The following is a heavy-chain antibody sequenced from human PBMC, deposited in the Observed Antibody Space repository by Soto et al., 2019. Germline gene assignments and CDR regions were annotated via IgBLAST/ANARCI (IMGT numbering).Heavy chain of an antibody. CDR3: ARVGAYSSSWDDWYFEL. J-gene: IGHJ2*01. Sequence: SVKVSCKASGGTFSSYAISWVRQAPGQGLEWMGGIIPIFGTANYAQKFQGRVTITADESTSTAYMELSSLRSEDTAVYYCARVGAYSSSWDDWYFELWGRGTLVTVSS. V-gene: IGHV1-69*13. CDR1: GGTFSSYA. D-gene: IGHD6-13*01. CDR2: IIPIFGTA.